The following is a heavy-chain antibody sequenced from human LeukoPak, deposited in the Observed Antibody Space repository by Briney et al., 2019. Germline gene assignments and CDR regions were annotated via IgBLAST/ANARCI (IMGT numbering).Heavy chain of an antibody. Sequence: GGSLRLSCAASGFTFSHNWMSWVRQAPGKGLEWVANIKEDGTDKYYVDSVKGRFTISRDNAKNSLYLQMNNLRAEDTAVYYCARFVLNQVLILGWAYFDYWGQGILVTVST. CDR3: ARFVLNQVLILGWAYFDY. CDR2: IKEDGTDK. V-gene: IGHV3-7*01. D-gene: IGHD1-26*01. J-gene: IGHJ4*02. CDR1: GFTFSHNW.